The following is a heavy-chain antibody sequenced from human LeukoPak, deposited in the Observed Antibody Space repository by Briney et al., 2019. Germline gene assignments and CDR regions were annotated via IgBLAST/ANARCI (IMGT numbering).Heavy chain of an antibody. CDR3: ARDGVYDYVWGSYRYLTAGDYYYYYYMDV. Sequence: ASVKVSCKASGYTFTDYFMNWVRQAPGQGLEWMGWINPNSGGTNYAQKFQGRVTMTRDTSISTAYMELSRLRSDDTAVYYCARDGVYDYVWGSYRYLTAGDYYYYYYMDVWGKGTTVTIS. CDR2: INPNSGGT. V-gene: IGHV1-2*02. J-gene: IGHJ6*03. CDR1: GYTFTDYF. D-gene: IGHD3-16*02.